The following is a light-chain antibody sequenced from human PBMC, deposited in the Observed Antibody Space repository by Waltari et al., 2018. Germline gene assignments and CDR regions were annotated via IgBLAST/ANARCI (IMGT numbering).Light chain of an antibody. V-gene: IGKV3-20*01. CDR2: GAS. CDR1: QSIANKY. CDR3: QQYGTSVT. J-gene: IGKJ4*01. Sequence: IVLTQSPGTLSLSPGDRATLSCRASQSIANKYVTWYRQRPGQPPRLLFFGASSRASGVPVRFSGSGFGTEFTLTISRLEPEDFAVYYCQQYGTSVTFGGGTKLEIK.